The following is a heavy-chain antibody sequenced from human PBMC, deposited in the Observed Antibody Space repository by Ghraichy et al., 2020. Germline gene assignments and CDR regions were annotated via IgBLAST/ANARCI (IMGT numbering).Heavy chain of an antibody. D-gene: IGHD3-3*01. CDR3: ARVGRFGVVITTYGMDV. Sequence: SETLSLTCTVSGGSISSYYWSWIRQPAGKGLEWIGRIYTSGSTNYNPSLKSRVTMSVDTSKNQFSLKLSSVTAADTAVYYCARVGRFGVVITTYGMDVWGQVTTVTVS. V-gene: IGHV4-4*07. J-gene: IGHJ6*02. CDR1: GGSISSYY. CDR2: IYTSGST.